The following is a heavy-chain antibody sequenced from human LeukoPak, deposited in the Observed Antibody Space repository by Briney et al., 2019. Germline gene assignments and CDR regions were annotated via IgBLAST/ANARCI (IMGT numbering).Heavy chain of an antibody. J-gene: IGHJ4*02. Sequence: GGSLRLSCAASGFTFSSYAMSWVRQAPGKGLEWVSSISNNNNYIYYADSVKGRFTISRDNAKNSLYLQMNSLRAEDTAVYYCARDIWGSGSYYFDYWGQGTLATVSS. D-gene: IGHD3-16*01. CDR3: ARDIWGSGSYYFDY. V-gene: IGHV3-21*01. CDR2: ISNNNNYI. CDR1: GFTFSSYA.